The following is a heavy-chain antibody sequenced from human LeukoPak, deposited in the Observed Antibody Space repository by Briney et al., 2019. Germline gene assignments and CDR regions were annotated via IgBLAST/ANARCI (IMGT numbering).Heavy chain of an antibody. J-gene: IGHJ4*02. CDR3: ARGSGWYYDFWSGYYPDY. V-gene: IGHV3-30-3*01. CDR2: ISYDGSNK. CDR1: GFTFSSYA. Sequence: GGSLRLSCAASGFTFSSYAMHWVRQAPGKGLEWVAVISYDGSNKYYADSVKGRFTISRDNSKNTLYLQMNSLRAEDTAVYYCARGSGWYYDFWSGYYPDYWGQGTLVTVSS. D-gene: IGHD3-3*01.